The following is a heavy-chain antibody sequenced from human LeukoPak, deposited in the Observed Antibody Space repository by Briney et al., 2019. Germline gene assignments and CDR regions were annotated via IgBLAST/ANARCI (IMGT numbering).Heavy chain of an antibody. CDR1: GGSISYFY. V-gene: IGHV4-4*07. Sequence: SDTLSLTCTLSGGSISYFYWNWVREPAGKGLEWIGRIYSSGTTNYNPSLKGRVTMSVDTSKNQLSLNLTSVTAADTAVYYCARVGGNLDYWGQGTLVTVSS. CDR2: IYSSGTT. D-gene: IGHD4-23*01. J-gene: IGHJ4*02. CDR3: ARVGGNLDY.